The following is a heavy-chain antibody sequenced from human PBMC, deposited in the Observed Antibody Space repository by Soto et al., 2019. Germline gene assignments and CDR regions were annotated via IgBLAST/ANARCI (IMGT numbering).Heavy chain of an antibody. CDR1: GATFSTLT. Sequence: QGQLVQSGTEVKKPGSSVKVSCRASGATFSTLTISWVRQAPGQGPEWMGGITPIFATTKYAQKFQGRVTITADASTNTVYMELSSLRSEDTALYYCARWRGAVTTPGFMGPLYYWGQGTLVTVSS. CDR3: ARWRGAVTTPGFMGPLYY. J-gene: IGHJ4*02. CDR2: ITPIFATT. D-gene: IGHD3-3*01. V-gene: IGHV1-69*01.